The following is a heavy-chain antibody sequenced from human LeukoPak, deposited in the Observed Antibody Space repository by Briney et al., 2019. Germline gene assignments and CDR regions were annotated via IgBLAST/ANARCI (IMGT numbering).Heavy chain of an antibody. CDR2: IYYSGST. V-gene: IGHV4-59*08. Sequence: SETLSLTCTVSGGSISSYYWSWIRQPPGRGLEWIGYIYYSGSTNYNPSLKSRVTISADTSKNQFSLKLSSVSAADTAVYYCARGLGYGSGSYYLGFDMWGQGTMVTVSS. J-gene: IGHJ3*02. CDR3: ARGLGYGSGSYYLGFDM. D-gene: IGHD3-10*01. CDR1: GGSISSYY.